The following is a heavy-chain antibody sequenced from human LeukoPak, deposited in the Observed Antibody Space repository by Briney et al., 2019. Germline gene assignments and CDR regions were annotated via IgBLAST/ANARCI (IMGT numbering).Heavy chain of an antibody. Sequence: SETLSLTCTVSGGSISSGDYYWSWIRRPPGKGLEWIGYIYYSGSTYYNPSLKSRVTISVDTSKNQFSLKLSSVTAADTAVYYCARGHYYDSSGYYYPSYYFDYWGQGTLVTVSS. CDR3: ARGHYYDSSGYYYPSYYFDY. V-gene: IGHV4-30-4*01. J-gene: IGHJ4*02. D-gene: IGHD3-22*01. CDR2: IYYSGST. CDR1: GGSISSGDYY.